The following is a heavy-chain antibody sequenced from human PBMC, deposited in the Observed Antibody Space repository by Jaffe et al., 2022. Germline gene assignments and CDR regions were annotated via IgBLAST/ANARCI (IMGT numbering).Heavy chain of an antibody. CDR1: GGSFSGYY. Sequence: QVQLQQWGAGLLKPSETLSLTCAVYGGSFSGYYWSWIRQPPGKGLEWIGEINHSGSTNYNPSLKSRVTISVDTSKNQFSLKLSSVTAADTAVYYCARGLPGLRPDAFDIWGQGTMVTVSS. D-gene: IGHD5-12*01. V-gene: IGHV4-34*01. J-gene: IGHJ3*02. CDR2: INHSGST. CDR3: ARGLPGLRPDAFDI.